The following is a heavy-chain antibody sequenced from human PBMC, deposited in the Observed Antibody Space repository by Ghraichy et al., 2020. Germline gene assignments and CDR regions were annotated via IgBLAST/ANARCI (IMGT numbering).Heavy chain of an antibody. D-gene: IGHD2-2*01. CDR2: INHSGST. Sequence: SETLSLTCAVYGGSFSGYYWSWIRQPPGKGLEWIGEINHSGSTNYNPSLKRRVTISVATSKNQFSLKLSSVTAADTAVYYCARGLRGGYCSSTSCYALYYYGMDVWGQGTTVTVSS. CDR3: ARGLRGGYCSSTSCYALYYYGMDV. J-gene: IGHJ6*02. V-gene: IGHV4-34*01. CDR1: GGSFSGYY.